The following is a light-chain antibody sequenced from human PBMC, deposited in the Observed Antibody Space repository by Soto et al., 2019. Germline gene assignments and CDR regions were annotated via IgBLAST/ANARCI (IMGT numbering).Light chain of an antibody. Sequence: VLTQPPSVSEAPRQRVTISCSGSSSNIGNNAVNWYQQLPGQAPKIVIYYDNILTSGDSDRFSGSKSSISASLAISDLQSDDEADDYCAACDDSLNADVFGPGTNVTVL. CDR2: YDN. V-gene: IGLV1-36*01. CDR1: SSNIGNNA. CDR3: AACDDSLNADV. J-gene: IGLJ1*01.